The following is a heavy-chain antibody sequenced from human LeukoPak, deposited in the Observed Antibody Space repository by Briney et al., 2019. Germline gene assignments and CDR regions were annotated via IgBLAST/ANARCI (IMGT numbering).Heavy chain of an antibody. CDR1: GFTFISYS. Sequence: GGSRRLSCAASGFTFISYSVNWVRQAPGKGLEWVSAISGSGGSTYYADSVKGRFTISRDNAKNSLYLQMNSLRAEDTAVYYCARDNSIVVAIDAFDIWGQGTMVTVSS. J-gene: IGHJ3*02. CDR2: ISGSGGST. D-gene: IGHD3-22*01. CDR3: ARDNSIVVAIDAFDI. V-gene: IGHV3-21*01.